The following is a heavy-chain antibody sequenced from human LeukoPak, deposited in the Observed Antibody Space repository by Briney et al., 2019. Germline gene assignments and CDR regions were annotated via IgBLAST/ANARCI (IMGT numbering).Heavy chain of an antibody. Sequence: GGSLRLSCAASGFTFSSYVMSWVRQAPGKGLGWVSSISGSGGSSYYADSVKGRLTISRDHPKNTLYLQMNSLRAEDTAIYYCAKDLRCSSTSCYGMDFWGQGTTVTVSS. CDR1: GFTFSSYV. CDR2: ISGSGGSS. CDR3: AKDLRCSSTSCYGMDF. D-gene: IGHD2-2*01. J-gene: IGHJ6*02. V-gene: IGHV3-23*01.